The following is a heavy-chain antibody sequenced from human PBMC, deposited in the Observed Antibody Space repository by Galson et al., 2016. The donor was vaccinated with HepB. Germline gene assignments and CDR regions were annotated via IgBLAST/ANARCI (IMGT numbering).Heavy chain of an antibody. Sequence: CAASGFSFSTYGMHWVRQAPGKGLEWVAVIWYDGSNKYYADSVKGRFTISRDNSKNTLYLQMNSLSVEDTAVYYCARGYFDPWGQGTRVTVSS. D-gene: IGHD1-26*01. CDR1: GFSFSTYG. CDR2: IWYDGSNK. V-gene: IGHV3-33*01. CDR3: ARGYFDP. J-gene: IGHJ5*02.